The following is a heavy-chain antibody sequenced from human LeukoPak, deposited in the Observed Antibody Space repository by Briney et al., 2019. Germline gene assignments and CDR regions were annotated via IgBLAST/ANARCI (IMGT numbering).Heavy chain of an antibody. J-gene: IGHJ5*02. Sequence: GGSLRLSCAASGFTVSSNYMSWVRQAPGKGLEWVSVIYSGGSTYYADSVKGRFTISRDNSKNTLYLQMNSLRAEDTAVYYCARERYCSGGSCYSWFDPWGQGTLVTVSS. CDR3: ARERYCSGGSCYSWFDP. V-gene: IGHV3-53*05. CDR2: IYSGGST. CDR1: GFTVSSNY. D-gene: IGHD2-15*01.